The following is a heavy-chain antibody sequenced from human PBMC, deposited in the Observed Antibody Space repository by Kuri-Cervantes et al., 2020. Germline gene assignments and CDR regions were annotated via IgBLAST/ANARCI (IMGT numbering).Heavy chain of an antibody. V-gene: IGHV3-23*01. Sequence: GKSRKISCAASGFSFSSCGMRGFRQAPGKGLEWVSRIINSGGSTYYADSVKGRFTISRDNSKSTLYLQMNSLRAEDTALYYCAKDPQGYYDSSDDYHGGQGTLVTVSS. CDR2: IINSGGST. J-gene: IGHJ4*02. CDR3: AKDPQGYYDSSDDYH. CDR1: GFSFSSCG. D-gene: IGHD3-22*01.